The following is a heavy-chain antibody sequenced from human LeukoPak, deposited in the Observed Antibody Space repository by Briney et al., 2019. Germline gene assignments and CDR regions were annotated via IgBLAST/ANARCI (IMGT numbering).Heavy chain of an antibody. J-gene: IGHJ4*02. D-gene: IGHD3-10*01. CDR3: ARDGRLLWFGEYDY. CDR1: GFTFSNNW. CDR2: IKPDGSAQ. Sequence: GGSLRLSCATSGFTFSNNWMSWVRHAPGRGLEWVANIKPDGSAQYYAASVKGRFSVSRDNAKNSLYLQMNSLRAEDTAVYYCARDGRLLWFGEYDYWGQGTLVTVSS. V-gene: IGHV3-7*03.